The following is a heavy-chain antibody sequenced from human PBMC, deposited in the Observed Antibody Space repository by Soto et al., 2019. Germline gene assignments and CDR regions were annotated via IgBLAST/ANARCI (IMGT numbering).Heavy chain of an antibody. Sequence: QVQLVQSGAEVKKPGASVKVSCKASGYTFTNYGISWVRQAPGQGLEWMGWISTYNGNTNDAQKLQGRVTMTTDPSTNTVYMELRSLRSDDTASYYCARGGQIYDFWGQGTVVTVSS. J-gene: IGHJ4*02. D-gene: IGHD3-3*01. V-gene: IGHV1-18*01. CDR1: GYTFTNYG. CDR2: ISTYNGNT. CDR3: ARGGQIYDF.